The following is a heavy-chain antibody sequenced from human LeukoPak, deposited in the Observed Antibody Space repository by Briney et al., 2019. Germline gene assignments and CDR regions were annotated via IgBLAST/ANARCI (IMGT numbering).Heavy chain of an antibody. CDR1: GGSISSSNW. J-gene: IGHJ3*02. Sequence: SETLSLTCTVSGGSISSSNWWSWVRQPPGKGLEWIGEIYHSGSTNYNPSLKSRVTISVDKSKNQFSLKLSSVTAADTAVYYCARRIQLWLPPDIWGQGTMVTVSS. V-gene: IGHV4-4*02. CDR3: ARRIQLWLPPDI. D-gene: IGHD5-18*01. CDR2: IYHSGST.